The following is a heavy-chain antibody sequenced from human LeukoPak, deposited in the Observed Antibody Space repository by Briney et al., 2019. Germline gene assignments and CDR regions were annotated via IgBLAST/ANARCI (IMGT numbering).Heavy chain of an antibody. D-gene: IGHD1-26*01. CDR2: IYSDNT. CDR3: EKDGGNYPYFLDV. Sequence: GRSLRLSCTVSVFTVSSNSMSLVRQAPGKGLEWVSFIYSDNTHYSDSVKGRFTISRDNSKNTLYLQMNSLRAEDTAIYICEKDGGNYPYFLDVWGKGTTVIVSS. V-gene: IGHV3-53*01. J-gene: IGHJ6*03. CDR1: VFTVSSNS.